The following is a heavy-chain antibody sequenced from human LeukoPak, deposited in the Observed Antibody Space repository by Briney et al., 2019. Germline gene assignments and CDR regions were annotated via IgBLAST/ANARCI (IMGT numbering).Heavy chain of an antibody. J-gene: IGHJ5*02. Sequence: GASVKVSCKASGYTFTGYYMHWVRQAPGQGLEWVGRINPNSGGTNYAQKFQGRVTMTRDTSISTAYMELSRLRSDDTAVYYCARVRCSGGSCYSGLNWFDPWGQGTLVTVSS. D-gene: IGHD2-15*01. CDR3: ARVRCSGGSCYSGLNWFDP. V-gene: IGHV1-2*06. CDR1: GYTFTGYY. CDR2: INPNSGGT.